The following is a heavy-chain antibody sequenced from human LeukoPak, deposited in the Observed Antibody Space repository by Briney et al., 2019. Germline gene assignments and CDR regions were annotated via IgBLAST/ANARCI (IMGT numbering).Heavy chain of an antibody. J-gene: IGHJ5*02. CDR1: GGSISSGVYY. D-gene: IGHD3-10*01. CDR3: ARSLLSAGSGSYGFDP. Sequence: PSETLSLTCSVSGGSISSGVYYWSWIRQPPGKGLEWIGHIYYSVSNHHNPSLKSRVTISVDTSKNQFSLKLSSVTATDTAVYYCARSLLSAGSGSYGFDPWGQGTLVTVSS. V-gene: IGHV4-30-4*01. CDR2: IYYSVSN.